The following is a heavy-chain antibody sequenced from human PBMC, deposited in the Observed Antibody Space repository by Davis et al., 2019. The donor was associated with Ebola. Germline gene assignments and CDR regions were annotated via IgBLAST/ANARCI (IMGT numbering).Heavy chain of an antibody. V-gene: IGHV4-59*01. CDR3: ARRGSDWYSYFDY. D-gene: IGHD6-19*01. CDR1: GGSFSGYY. CDR2: IYYSGST. Sequence: MPSETLSLTCAVYGGSFSGYYWSWIRQPPGKGLEWIGYIYYSGSTNYNPSLKSRVTISVDTSKNQFSLKLSSVTAADTAVYYCARRGSDWYSYFDYWGQGTLVTVSS. J-gene: IGHJ4*02.